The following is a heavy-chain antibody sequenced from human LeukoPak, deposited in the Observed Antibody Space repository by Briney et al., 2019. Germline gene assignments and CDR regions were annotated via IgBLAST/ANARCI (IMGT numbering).Heavy chain of an antibody. CDR2: INHSGST. V-gene: IGHV4-34*01. CDR3: ARTRFKQWLSGVDH. Sequence: PSETLSLTCAVYGGSFSGYYWSWIRQPPGKGLEWIGEINHSGSTNYNPSLKSRVTISVDTSKNQFSLKLSSVTAADTAVYYCARTRFKQWLSGVDHWGQGTLVTVTS. D-gene: IGHD6-19*01. J-gene: IGHJ5*02. CDR1: GGSFSGYY.